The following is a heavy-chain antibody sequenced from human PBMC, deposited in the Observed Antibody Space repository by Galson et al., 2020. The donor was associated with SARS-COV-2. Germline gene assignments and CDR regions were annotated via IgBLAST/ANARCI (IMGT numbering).Heavy chain of an antibody. V-gene: IGHV4-34*01. CDR3: AWSGSAAGSVGFEDCDD. Sequence: SETLSLTCAVFGGSFSAYSWSWIRQSPGKGLEWIGEITHRGNTNYNPSLKSRVTMSVDTSKNQLSLKLRSVTAADTAIYYCAWSGSAAGSVGFEDCDDWGQGTLVTVSS. D-gene: IGHD6-13*01. CDR2: ITHRGNT. J-gene: IGHJ4*02. CDR1: GGSFSAYS.